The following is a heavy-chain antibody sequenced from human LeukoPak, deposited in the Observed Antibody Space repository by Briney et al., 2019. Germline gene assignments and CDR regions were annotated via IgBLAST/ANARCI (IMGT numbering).Heavy chain of an antibody. CDR1: GGSFSGYY. CDR2: INHSGST. Sequence: PSETLSLTCAVYGGSFSGYYWSWIRQPPGKGLEWIGEINHSGSTNYNPSLKSRVTVSVDTSKNQFSLQLSSVTAADTAVYYCARDRLRYFDWLLPAKNWFDPWGQGTLVTVSS. CDR3: ARDRLRYFDWLLPAKNWFDP. D-gene: IGHD3-9*01. J-gene: IGHJ5*02. V-gene: IGHV4-34*01.